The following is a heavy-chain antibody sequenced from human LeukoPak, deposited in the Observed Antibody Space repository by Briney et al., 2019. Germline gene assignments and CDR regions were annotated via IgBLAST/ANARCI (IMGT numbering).Heavy chain of an antibody. J-gene: IGHJ4*02. CDR3: ANSYDFWSALDY. CDR2: ISASGGST. V-gene: IGHV3-23*01. Sequence: GGSLRHSCTASGFTFSSRAMSWVRPATGKGLDWVSSISASGGSTYYADSVKGRFTISRDISKNTLYLQMNSLRAEDTAIYYCANSYDFWSALDYWGQGTLVTVSS. CDR1: GFTFSSRA. D-gene: IGHD3-3*01.